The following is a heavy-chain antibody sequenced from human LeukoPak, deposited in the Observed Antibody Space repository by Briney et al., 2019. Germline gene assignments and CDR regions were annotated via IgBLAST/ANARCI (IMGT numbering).Heavy chain of an antibody. CDR1: GDSVSSNTAA. V-gene: IGHV6-1*01. J-gene: IGHJ4*02. D-gene: IGHD3-16*01. Sequence: QTLSLTCAISGDSVSSNTAAWNWIRQSPSRGLEWLGRTYYRSKWLHDYALSVRSRITINPDTSKNQFSLQLNSVTPEDTAVYYCARDIWHFDYWGQGTLVTVSS. CDR3: ARDIWHFDY. CDR2: TYYRSKWLH.